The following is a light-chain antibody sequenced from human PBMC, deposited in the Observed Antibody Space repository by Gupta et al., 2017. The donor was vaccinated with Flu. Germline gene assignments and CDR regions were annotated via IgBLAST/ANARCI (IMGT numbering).Light chain of an antibody. CDR1: TSDVGGYNC. CDR2: EVS. Sequence: QSALTQPASVSGSPGQSLTISCTGTTSDVGGYNCVSWYQQYQGKAPRLMIYEVSNRPSGVSNRFSGSKSGNTASLTISGLQAEDEGDYYCSSYTSSDSWVFGGGTKLTVL. V-gene: IGLV2-14*01. CDR3: SSYTSSDSWV. J-gene: IGLJ3*02.